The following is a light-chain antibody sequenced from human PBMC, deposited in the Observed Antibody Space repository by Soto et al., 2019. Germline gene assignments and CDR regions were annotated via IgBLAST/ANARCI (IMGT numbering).Light chain of an antibody. CDR3: QQYGSSPPYT. V-gene: IGKV3-20*01. CDR2: GST. Sequence: EVVLTQSPGTLSLSPGERATLSCRASQSVSNNYLAWYQQKRVQSLKLLLFGSTDRTTGIPERFSGSESGTDFTLTSSRLEPEDFAVYYCQQYGSSPPYTFGQGTKLEI. CDR1: QSVSNNY. J-gene: IGKJ2*01.